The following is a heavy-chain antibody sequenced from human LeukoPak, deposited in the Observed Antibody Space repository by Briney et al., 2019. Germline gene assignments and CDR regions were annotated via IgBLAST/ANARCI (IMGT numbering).Heavy chain of an antibody. CDR1: GGSISSSSYY. Sequence: SETLSLTCTVSGGSISSSSYYWGWIRQPPGKGLEWIGSIYYSGSTYYNPSLKSRVTISVDTSKNQFSLKLSSVTAADTAVYYCARQYSSSWYEWPPYYYYMDVWGKGTTVTVSS. CDR3: ARQYSSSWYEWPPYYYYMDV. V-gene: IGHV4-39*07. J-gene: IGHJ6*03. D-gene: IGHD6-13*01. CDR2: IYYSGST.